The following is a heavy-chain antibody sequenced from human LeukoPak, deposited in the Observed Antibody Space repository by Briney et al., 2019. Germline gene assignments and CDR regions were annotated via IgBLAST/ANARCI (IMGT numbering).Heavy chain of an antibody. J-gene: IGHJ6*03. CDR1: GYSISSGYY. D-gene: IGHD2-21*01. CDR2: IYHSGST. Sequence: SETLSLTCTVSGYSISSGYYWGWIRQPPGKGLEWIGSIYHSGSTYYNPSLKSRVTISVDTSKNQFSLKLSSVTAADTAVYYCARHPEHDYYYYYMDVWGKGTTVTISS. V-gene: IGHV4-38-2*02. CDR3: ARHPEHDYYYYYMDV.